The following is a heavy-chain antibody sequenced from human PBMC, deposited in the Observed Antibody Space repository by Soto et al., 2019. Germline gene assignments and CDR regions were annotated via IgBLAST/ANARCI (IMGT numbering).Heavy chain of an antibody. V-gene: IGHV4-34*01. Sequence: PSETLSLTCAVYGGSFSGYYWSWIRQPPGKGLEWIGEINHSGSTNYNPSLKSQVTKSVDTSKNQYYLKLSSVTAADTAVYYCARGGGTTKAKDVWGKGTTVTVSS. CDR1: GGSFSGYY. D-gene: IGHD4-17*01. J-gene: IGHJ6*04. CDR2: INHSGST. CDR3: ARGGGTTKAKDV.